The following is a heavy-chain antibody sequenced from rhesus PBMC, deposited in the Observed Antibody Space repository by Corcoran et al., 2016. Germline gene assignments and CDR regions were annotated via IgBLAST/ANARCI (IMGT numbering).Heavy chain of an antibody. CDR2: IAGGSGPT. J-gene: IGHJ4*01. CDR1: GDGSRSHG. Sequence: QVRLQESGPGLVRPSETLSLTCAVSGDGSRSHGWRRVRPPPGWGLEWIGEIAGGSGPTKYSPSLKSRVTISKDASKKQLFLRLSSLTAADTAVYSCARAAGGADGPFFDPWGQGVLVTVSS. CDR3: ARAAGGADGPFFDP. V-gene: IGHV4-80*01.